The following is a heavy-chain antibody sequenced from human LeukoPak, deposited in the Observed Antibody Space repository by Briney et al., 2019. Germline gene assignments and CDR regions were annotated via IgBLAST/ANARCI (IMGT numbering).Heavy chain of an antibody. J-gene: IGHJ4*02. CDR2: IIPIFGTA. V-gene: IGHV1-69*05. Sequence: VASVKVSCKASGGTFSSYAISWVRQAPGQGLEWMGRIIPIFGTANYAQKFQGRVTITTDESTSTAYMELSSLRSEDTAVCYCASATVATTMTWWGQGTLVTVSS. CDR3: ASATVATTMTW. CDR1: GGTFSSYA. D-gene: IGHD5-12*01.